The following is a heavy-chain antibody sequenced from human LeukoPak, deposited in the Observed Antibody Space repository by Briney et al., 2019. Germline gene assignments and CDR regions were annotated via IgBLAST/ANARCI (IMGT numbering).Heavy chain of an antibody. CDR3: ARERLLLWFGESYAFDI. D-gene: IGHD3-10*01. V-gene: IGHV3-74*01. CDR1: GFTFSSYW. Sequence: PGGSLRLSCAAPGFTFSSYWMHRVRQAPGKGLVWVSRNNSDGSSTSYADSVKGRFPIPRDNAKHALYLQMNSLRAEDTAVYYCARERLLLWFGESYAFDIWGQGTMVTVSS. J-gene: IGHJ3*02. CDR2: NNSDGSST.